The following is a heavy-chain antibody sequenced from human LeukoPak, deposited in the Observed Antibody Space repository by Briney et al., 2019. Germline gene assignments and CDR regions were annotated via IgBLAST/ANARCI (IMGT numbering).Heavy chain of an antibody. CDR3: ARGRGKVDIVVVTAIPYYFDY. V-gene: IGHV4-34*01. CDR1: GFTFSSYA. Sequence: GSLRLSCAASGFTFSSYAMSWVRQAPGKGLEWIGEINHSGSTNYNPSLKSRVTISVDTSKNQFSLKLSSVTAADTAVYYCARGRGKVDIVVVTAIPYYFDYWGQGTLVTVSS. J-gene: IGHJ4*02. D-gene: IGHD2-21*02. CDR2: INHSGST.